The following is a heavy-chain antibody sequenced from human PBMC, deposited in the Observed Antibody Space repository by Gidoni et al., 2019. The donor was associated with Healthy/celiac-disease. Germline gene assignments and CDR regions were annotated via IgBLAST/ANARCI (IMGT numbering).Heavy chain of an antibody. CDR1: GGSISSSSYS. CDR2: IYYSGSN. J-gene: IGHJ4*02. CDR3: ATEVAAPSKGFDY. Sequence: QLQLQESGPGLVKPSETLSLTCTVSGGSISSSSYSWGWIRQPPGKGLAWIGSIYYSGSNYYNPSLKSRVTISVDTSKNQFSLKLSSVPAADTAVYYCATEVAAPSKGFDYWGQGTLVTVSS. D-gene: IGHD2-15*01. V-gene: IGHV4-39*01.